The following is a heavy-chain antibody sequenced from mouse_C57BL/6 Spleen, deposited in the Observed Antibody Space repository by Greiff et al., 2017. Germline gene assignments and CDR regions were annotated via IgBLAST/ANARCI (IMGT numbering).Heavy chain of an antibody. CDR3: ARCEYEYACFDY. CDR2: IDPSDSET. V-gene: IGHV1-52*01. CDR1: GYTFTSYW. D-gene: IGHD2-4*01. Sequence: QVQLQQPGAELVRPGSSVKLSCKASGYTFTSYWMHWVKQRPIQGLEWIGNIDPSDSETHYNQKFKDKATLTVDKSSSTAYMQLSSLTSEDSAVXYCARCEYEYACFDYWGQGTTLTVSS. J-gene: IGHJ2*01.